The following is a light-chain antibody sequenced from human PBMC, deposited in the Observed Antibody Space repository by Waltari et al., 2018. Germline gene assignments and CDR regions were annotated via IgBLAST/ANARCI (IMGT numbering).Light chain of an antibody. CDR2: GAS. Sequence: EIVMTQSPATLSVSPGERATLSCRASQSVSSNLAWYQQKPGQAPRHLIYGASTRATGIPARFSGSGSGTEFTLTISSLQSEDFAVYYCQQYNNWRTFGQGTKLEIK. CDR1: QSVSSN. V-gene: IGKV3-15*01. CDR3: QQYNNWRT. J-gene: IGKJ2*01.